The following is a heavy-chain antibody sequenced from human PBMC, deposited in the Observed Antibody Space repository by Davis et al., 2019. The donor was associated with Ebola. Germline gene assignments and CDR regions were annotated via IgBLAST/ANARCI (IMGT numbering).Heavy chain of an antibody. CDR1: GGSFSGYY. V-gene: IGHV4-34*01. CDR3: ARGGLYSSGWYYYFDY. J-gene: IGHJ4*02. Sequence: PSETLSPTCAVYGGSFSGYYWSWIRQPPGKGLEWIGEINHSGSTNYNPSLKSRVTISVDTSKNQFSLKLSSVTAADTAVYYCARGGLYSSGWYYYFDYWGQGTLVTVSS. D-gene: IGHD6-19*01. CDR2: INHSGST.